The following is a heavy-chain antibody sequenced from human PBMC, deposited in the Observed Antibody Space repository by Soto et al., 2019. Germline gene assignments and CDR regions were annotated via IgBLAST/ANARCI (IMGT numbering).Heavy chain of an antibody. Sequence: QVQLVESGGGVVQPGRSLRLSCAASGFTFSSYAMHWVRQAPGKGLEWVAVISYDGSNKYYADSVKGRFTISRDNSKNTLYLQMNSLRAEDTAVYYCARDFAVAGTYFYYWGQGTLVTVSS. V-gene: IGHV3-30-3*01. CDR3: ARDFAVAGTYFYY. CDR2: ISYDGSNK. J-gene: IGHJ4*02. D-gene: IGHD6-19*01. CDR1: GFTFSSYA.